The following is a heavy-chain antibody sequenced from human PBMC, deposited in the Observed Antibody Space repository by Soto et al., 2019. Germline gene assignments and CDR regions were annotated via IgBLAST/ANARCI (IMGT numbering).Heavy chain of an antibody. D-gene: IGHD3-10*01. CDR2: INHSGST. V-gene: IGHV4-34*01. CDR3: ASSMVRGHYYYMDV. J-gene: IGHJ6*03. CDR1: GGSFSGYY. Sequence: SETLSLTCAVYGGSFSGYYWSWIRQPPGKGLEWIGEINHSGSTNYNPSLKSRVTISVDTSKNQFSLKLSSVTAADTAVYYCASSMVRGHYYYMDVWGKGTTVTVSS.